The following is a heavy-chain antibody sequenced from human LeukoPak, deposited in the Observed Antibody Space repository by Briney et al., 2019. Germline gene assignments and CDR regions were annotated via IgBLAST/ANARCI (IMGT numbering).Heavy chain of an antibody. V-gene: IGHV3-21*01. CDR2: ISSSSSYI. J-gene: IGHJ6*02. CDR1: GFTFSSYS. CDR3: ARDTDPLYYDILTGYLPYYGMDV. D-gene: IGHD3-9*01. Sequence: GGSLRLSCAASGFTFSSYSMNWVRQAPGKGLEWVSSISSSSSYIYYADSVKGRFTISRDNAKNSLYLQMNSLRAEDTAVYYCARDTDPLYYDILTGYLPYYGMDVWGQGTTVTVSS.